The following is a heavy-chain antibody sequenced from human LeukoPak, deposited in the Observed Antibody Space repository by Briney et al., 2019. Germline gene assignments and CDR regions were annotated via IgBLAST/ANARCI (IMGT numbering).Heavy chain of an antibody. J-gene: IGHJ4*02. CDR2: IYTSGST. V-gene: IGHV4-61*02. CDR3: ARHQIAVAAPFDY. D-gene: IGHD6-19*01. CDR1: GGSISSGSYY. Sequence: SQTLSLTCTVSGGSISSGSYYWSWIRQPAGKGLEWIGRIYTSGSTNYNPSLKSRVTISVDTSKNQFSLKLSSVTAADTAVYYCARHQIAVAAPFDYWGQGTLVTVSS.